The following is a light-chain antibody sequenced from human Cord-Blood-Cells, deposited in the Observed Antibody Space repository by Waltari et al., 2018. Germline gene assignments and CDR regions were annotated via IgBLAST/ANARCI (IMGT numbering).Light chain of an antibody. V-gene: IGLV2-14*01. CDR3: SSYTSSSTLV. CDR2: EVS. J-gene: IGLJ2*01. Sequence: QSALTQPASVSGSPVPSITISFTATSSHVGGYNYVSWYQQHPGKAPKLINYEVSKRPSVVSHRFSASKAGNTASLTISGLQAEDEDDYYCSSYTSSSTLVFGGGTKLTVL. CDR1: SSHVGGYNY.